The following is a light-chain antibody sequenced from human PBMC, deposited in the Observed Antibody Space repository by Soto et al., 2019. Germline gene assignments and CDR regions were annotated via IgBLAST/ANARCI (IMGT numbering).Light chain of an antibody. CDR1: QTISSW. CDR2: KAS. Sequence: DIQMTQSPSTLSGSVGDRVTITCRASQTISSWFAWYQQKPGKAPKLLIYKASTLKSGVPSRFSGSGSGTAFTLTISILQPDDFATYSCQHYNSYSEAFGQGTKVELK. V-gene: IGKV1-5*03. CDR3: QHYNSYSEA. J-gene: IGKJ1*01.